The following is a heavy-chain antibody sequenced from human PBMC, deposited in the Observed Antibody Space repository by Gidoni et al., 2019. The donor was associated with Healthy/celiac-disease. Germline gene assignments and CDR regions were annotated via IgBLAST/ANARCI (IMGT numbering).Heavy chain of an antibody. CDR1: GFTFDDYA. CDR3: AKDGRSGWYLDY. Sequence: VQLVESGGGLVQPGRSLRLSCAASGFTFDDYAMHWVRQAPGKGLEWVSGISWNSGSIGYADSVKGRFTISRDNAKNSLYLQMNSLRAEDTALYYCAKDGRSGWYLDYWGQGTLVTVSS. D-gene: IGHD6-19*01. CDR2: ISWNSGSI. V-gene: IGHV3-9*01. J-gene: IGHJ4*02.